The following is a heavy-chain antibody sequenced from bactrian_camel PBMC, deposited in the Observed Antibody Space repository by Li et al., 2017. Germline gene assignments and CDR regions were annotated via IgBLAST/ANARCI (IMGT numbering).Heavy chain of an antibody. V-gene: IGHV3S53*01. Sequence: HVQLVESGGGSVQAGGSLRLSCAAAGYMRGSYCMGWFRQAPGKEREGVAAICYDGSTSYTNSVKGRFTISYDKAKKMVYLQMDSLKAEDTAMYYCAAESRVSAIATVYRDGCSLLDSEYWGQGTQVTVS. CDR1: GYMRGSYC. CDR2: ICYDGST. D-gene: IGHD4*01. CDR3: AAESRVSAIATVYRDGCSLLDSEY. J-gene: IGHJ4*01.